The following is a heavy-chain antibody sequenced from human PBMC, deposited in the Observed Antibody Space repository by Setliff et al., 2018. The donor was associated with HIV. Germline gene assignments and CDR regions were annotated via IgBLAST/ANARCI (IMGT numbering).Heavy chain of an antibody. Sequence: GESLTLSCKGSGYGLSNYWLAWVRQTPRKGLEWMGIIYPGDSDTRYSPSFQGQVTFSADKSINTAYLQWGSLKASDTGIYFCVRLTSRYIPLSPPDYWGQGTLVTVSS. CDR3: VRLTSRYIPLSPPDY. V-gene: IGHV5-51*01. CDR2: IYPGDSDT. CDR1: GYGLSNYW. D-gene: IGHD3-9*01. J-gene: IGHJ4*02.